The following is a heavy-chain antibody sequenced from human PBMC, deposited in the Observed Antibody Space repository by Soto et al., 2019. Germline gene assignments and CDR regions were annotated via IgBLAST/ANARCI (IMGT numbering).Heavy chain of an antibody. CDR1: GYTFTSYD. V-gene: IGHV1-8*01. J-gene: IGHJ6*02. D-gene: IGHD2-15*01. Sequence: ASVKVSCKASGYTFTSYDINWVRQATGQGLEWMGWMNPNSGNTGYAQKFQGRVTMTRNTSISTAYKELSSLRSEDTAVYYCARVFQEDCSGGSCYKIYYYYGMDVWGQGTTVTVSS. CDR3: ARVFQEDCSGGSCYKIYYYYGMDV. CDR2: MNPNSGNT.